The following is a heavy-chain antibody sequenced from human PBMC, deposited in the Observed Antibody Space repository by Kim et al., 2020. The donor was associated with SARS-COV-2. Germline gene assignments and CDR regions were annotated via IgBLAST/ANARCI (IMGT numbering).Heavy chain of an antibody. D-gene: IGHD2-15*01. Sequence: FQGRVTITRDTSASKAYMELSSLRSEDTAVYYCARDLGRGVVVVAAIFDYWGQGTLVTVSS. J-gene: IGHJ4*02. CDR3: ARDLGRGVVVVAAIFDY. V-gene: IGHV1-3*01.